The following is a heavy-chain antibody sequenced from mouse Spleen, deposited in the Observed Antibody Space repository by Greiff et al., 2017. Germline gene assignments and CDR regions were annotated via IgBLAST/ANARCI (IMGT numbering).Heavy chain of an antibody. CDR3: ARHDYDGGAWFAY. CDR2: IDPANGNT. J-gene: IGHJ3*01. Sequence: VQLQQSGAELVKPGASVKLSCTASGINIKDTYMHWVKQRPEQGLEWIGRIDPANGNTKYDPKFQGKATITADTSSNTAYLQLSSLTSEDTAVYYCARHDYDGGAWFAYWGQGTLVTVSA. V-gene: IGHV14-3*02. D-gene: IGHD2-4*01. CDR1: GINIKDTY.